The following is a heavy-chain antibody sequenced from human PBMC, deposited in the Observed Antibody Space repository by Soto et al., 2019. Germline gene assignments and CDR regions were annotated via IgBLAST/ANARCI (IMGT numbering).Heavy chain of an antibody. D-gene: IGHD3-16*01. CDR1: GYTFTSYG. J-gene: IGHJ4*02. CDR3: ARDPLLRLGLDY. Sequence: GASVKVSCKASGYTFTSYGISWVRQAPGQGLEWMGRINPYGGNTNYAQKLQGRVTMTTDTSTSTAYMELSSLRSEDTAVYYWARDPLLRLGLDYWGQGTLVTVSS. CDR2: INPYGGNT. V-gene: IGHV1-18*01.